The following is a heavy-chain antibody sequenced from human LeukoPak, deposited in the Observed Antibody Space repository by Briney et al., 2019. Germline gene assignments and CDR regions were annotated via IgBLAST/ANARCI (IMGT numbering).Heavy chain of an antibody. CDR1: GGSISSSSYY. J-gene: IGHJ4*02. CDR2: IYYSGST. V-gene: IGHV4-39*01. D-gene: IGHD3-3*01. Sequence: SETLSLTCTVSGGSISSSSYYWGWIRQPPGKGLEWIGSIYYSGSTYYNPSLKSRVTISVDTSKSQFSLKLSSVTAADTAVYYCARLYYDFWSGYPSSFDYWGQGTLVTVSS. CDR3: ARLYYDFWSGYPSSFDY.